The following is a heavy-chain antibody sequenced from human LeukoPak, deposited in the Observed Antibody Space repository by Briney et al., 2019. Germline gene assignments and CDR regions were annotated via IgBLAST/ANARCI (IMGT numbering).Heavy chain of an antibody. V-gene: IGHV3-7*01. CDR1: RFTFSSYW. CDR3: ARDSVITGTTYDFDY. Sequence: GGSLRLSCAASRFTFSSYWMSWVRQAPGKGLEWVANIKQDGSEKYYVDSVKGRFTISRDNAKNSLYLQMNSLRAEDTAVYYCARDSVITGTTYDFDYWGQGTLVTVSS. CDR2: IKQDGSEK. J-gene: IGHJ4*02. D-gene: IGHD1-7*01.